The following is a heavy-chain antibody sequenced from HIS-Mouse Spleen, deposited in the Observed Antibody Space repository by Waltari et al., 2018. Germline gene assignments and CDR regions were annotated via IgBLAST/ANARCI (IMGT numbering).Heavy chain of an antibody. CDR2: IIPSLGIA. CDR3: ARDPVAGGATRGHYFDY. Sequence: QVQLVQSGAEVKKPGSSVKVSCKASGGTFSSYAISWVRQAPGQGLEWMGRIIPSLGIANYEQKFQGRGTITADKSTSTTYMELSSLRSEDTAVYYCARDPVAGGATRGHYFDYWGQGTLVTVSS. D-gene: IGHD1-26*01. V-gene: IGHV1-69*04. J-gene: IGHJ4*02. CDR1: GGTFSSYA.